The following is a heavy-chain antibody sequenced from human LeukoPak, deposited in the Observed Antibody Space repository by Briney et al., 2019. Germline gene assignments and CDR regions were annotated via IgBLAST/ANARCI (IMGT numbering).Heavy chain of an antibody. Sequence: GGSLRPSCAASGFTFSSYAMSWVRQAPGKGLEWVSAISGSGGSTYYADSMKGRFTISRDNSKNTLYLQMNSLRAEDTAVYYCAKVQYYDFWSGYFQYADYHYYGMDVWGQGTTVTVTS. D-gene: IGHD3-3*01. CDR1: GFTFSSYA. CDR2: ISGSGGST. V-gene: IGHV3-23*01. J-gene: IGHJ6*02. CDR3: AKVQYYDFWSGYFQYADYHYYGMDV.